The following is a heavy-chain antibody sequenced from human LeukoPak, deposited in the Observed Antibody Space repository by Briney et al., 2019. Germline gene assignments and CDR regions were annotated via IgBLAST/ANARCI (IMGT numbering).Heavy chain of an antibody. V-gene: IGHV4-59*08. CDR2: IYYTGST. CDR1: GGSISSYY. Sequence: SETLSLTCTVSGGSISSYYWSWIRQPPGKGLEWIGYIYYTGSTNYNPSLKSRVTISVDTSKNQFYLKLSSVTAADTAVYYCARFKQRSGGSWTYFDYWGQGTLVTVSS. D-gene: IGHD2-15*01. J-gene: IGHJ4*02. CDR3: ARFKQRSGGSWTYFDY.